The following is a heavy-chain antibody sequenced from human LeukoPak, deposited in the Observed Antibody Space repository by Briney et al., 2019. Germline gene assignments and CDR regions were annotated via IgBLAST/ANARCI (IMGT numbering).Heavy chain of an antibody. CDR3: AKSSITMIVVVYFDY. J-gene: IGHJ4*02. CDR2: ISGSGGST. V-gene: IGHV3-23*01. Sequence: GGSLRLSCAASGFTFSSYAMSWARQAPGKGLEWVSAISGSGGSTYYADSVKGRSTISRDNSKNTLYLQMNSLRAEDTVVYYCAKSSITMIVVVYFDYWGQGTLVTVSS. CDR1: GFTFSSYA. D-gene: IGHD3-22*01.